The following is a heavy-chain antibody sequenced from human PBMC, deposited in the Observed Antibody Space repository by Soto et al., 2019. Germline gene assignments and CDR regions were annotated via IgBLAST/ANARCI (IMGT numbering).Heavy chain of an antibody. CDR2: INPNSGGT. CDR1: GYTFTGYY. D-gene: IGHD2-2*01. J-gene: IGHJ6*02. V-gene: IGHV1-2*02. Sequence: ASVKVSCKASGYTFTGYYMHWVRQAPGQGLEWMGWINPNSGGTNYAQKFQGRVTMTRDTSISTAYMELRRLRSPDTAVSFCARVVVPADKGYYYYYGMAVWGQGALVTVS. CDR3: ARVVVPADKGYYYYYGMAV.